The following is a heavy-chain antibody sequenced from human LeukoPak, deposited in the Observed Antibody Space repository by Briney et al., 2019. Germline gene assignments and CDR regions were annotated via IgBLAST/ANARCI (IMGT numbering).Heavy chain of an antibody. CDR2: IRGNSDSA. CDR1: GFTFITYA. Sequence: PGGSLRLSCAASGFTFITYAMSWVRQAPGKGLEWVSGIRGNSDSAYYSDSVKGRFTISGDNSKNTLYLTMNSLRVEDTAVYYCVTDLHCSSTSCGTFDYWGQGTLVTVSS. D-gene: IGHD2-2*01. J-gene: IGHJ4*02. V-gene: IGHV3-23*01. CDR3: VTDLHCSSTSCGTFDY.